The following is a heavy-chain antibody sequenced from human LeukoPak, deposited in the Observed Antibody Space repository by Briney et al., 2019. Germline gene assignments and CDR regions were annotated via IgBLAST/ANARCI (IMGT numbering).Heavy chain of an antibody. J-gene: IGHJ6*04. CDR3: ARFTYTTRPSDV. CDR2: IHSSGST. D-gene: IGHD3-16*01. Sequence: SETLSLTCSVSGGSISGYYWSWIRQPPGQTLEWIGYIHSSGSTNYNPSLQSRVTMSVDTSMNQFSLRLSSATAADTAVYYCARFTYTTRPSDVWGRGTTVTVSS. CDR1: GGSISGYY. V-gene: IGHV4-4*09.